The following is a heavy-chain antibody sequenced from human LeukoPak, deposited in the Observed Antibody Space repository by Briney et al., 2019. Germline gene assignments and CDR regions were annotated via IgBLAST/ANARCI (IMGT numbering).Heavy chain of an antibody. CDR1: GDTFTSYA. D-gene: IGHD2-2*01. CDR2: INAGNGNT. V-gene: IGHV1-3*03. CDR3: ARGRERYCSSTSCPNFDY. Sequence: GASVKVSCKASGDTFTSYAMHWVRQAPGQRLEWMGWINAGNGNTKYSQEFQGRVTITRDTSASTAYMELSSLTSEDMAVYYCARGRERYCSSTSCPNFDYWGQGTLVTVSS. J-gene: IGHJ4*02.